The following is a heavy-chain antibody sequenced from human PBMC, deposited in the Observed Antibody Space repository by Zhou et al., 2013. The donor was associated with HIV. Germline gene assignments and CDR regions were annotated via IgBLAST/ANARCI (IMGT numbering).Heavy chain of an antibody. CDR3: ASGNLTMVRDYGAFDI. CDR1: GGTFSSYA. J-gene: IGHJ3*02. D-gene: IGHD3-10*01. Sequence: QVQLVQSGAEVKKPGSSVKVSCKASGGTFSSYAISWVRQAPGQGLEWMGRIIPIFGTANYAQKFQGRVTITADESTSTAYMELSSLRSEDTAVYYCASGNLTMVRDYGAFDIWGQGTMVTVSS. CDR2: IIPIFGTA. V-gene: IGHV1-69*13.